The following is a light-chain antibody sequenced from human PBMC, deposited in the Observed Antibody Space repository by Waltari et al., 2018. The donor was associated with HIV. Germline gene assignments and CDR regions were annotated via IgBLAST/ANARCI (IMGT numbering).Light chain of an antibody. CDR2: EVY. V-gene: IGLV2-14*03. Sequence: QSALTQPASVSGSPGQSITISCSGPPSDIDPLNYVSWYPQHPGNVPKLIFFEVYYRAAGLSARFSASKSGNTASLTISDLQPEDEAEYFCSSYSTRNFLMFGGGTKLTVL. CDR1: PSDIDPLNY. J-gene: IGLJ3*02. CDR3: SSYSTRNFLM.